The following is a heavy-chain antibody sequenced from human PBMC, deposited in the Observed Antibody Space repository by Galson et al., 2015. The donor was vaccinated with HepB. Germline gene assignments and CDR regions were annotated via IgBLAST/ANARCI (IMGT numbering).Heavy chain of an antibody. V-gene: IGHV3-48*02. CDR1: GFIFKDYA. CDR3: TRDNNYDFWSGYQFDS. J-gene: IGHJ4*02. CDR2: ISGDTYDK. Sequence: SLRLSCAGSGFIFKDYALSWVRQAPGKGLQWVSGISGDTYDKYYTDSVKGRFTISRDNAKNSLYLQMNSLRDEDTAVYYCTRDNNYDFWSGYQFDSWGQGTRVTVSS. D-gene: IGHD3-3*01.